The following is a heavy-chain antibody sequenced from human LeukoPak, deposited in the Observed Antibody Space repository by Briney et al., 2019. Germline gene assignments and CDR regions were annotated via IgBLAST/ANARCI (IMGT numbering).Heavy chain of an antibody. V-gene: IGHV1-2*02. CDR3: ARERRPHSYGSFIGDY. Sequence: ASVKASCKASGYTFTGYYIHWVRQAPGQGLEWMGWINPNSGGTNYAQKFQGRVTMTRDTSISTVYMELSRLRSDDTALYYCARERRPHSYGSFIGDYWGQGTLVSVSS. CDR2: INPNSGGT. J-gene: IGHJ4*02. CDR1: GYTFTGYY. D-gene: IGHD5-18*01.